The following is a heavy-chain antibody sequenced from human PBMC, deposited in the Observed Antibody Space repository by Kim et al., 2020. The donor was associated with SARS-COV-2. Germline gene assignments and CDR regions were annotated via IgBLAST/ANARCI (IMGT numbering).Heavy chain of an antibody. J-gene: IGHJ3*02. CDR3: ARGFGMVRGVMGGIYHDAFDI. CDR2: IIPIFGTA. CDR1: GGTFSSYA. Sequence: SVKVSCKASGGTFSSYAISWVRQAPGQGLEWMGGIIPIFGTANYAQKFQGRVTITADESTSTAYMELSSLRSEDTAVYYCARGFGMVRGVMGGIYHDAFDIWGQGTMVTVSS. V-gene: IGHV1-69*13. D-gene: IGHD3-10*01.